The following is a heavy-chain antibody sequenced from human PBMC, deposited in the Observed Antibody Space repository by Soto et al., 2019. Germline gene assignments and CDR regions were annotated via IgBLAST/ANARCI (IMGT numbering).Heavy chain of an antibody. J-gene: IGHJ5*02. V-gene: IGHV1-46*01. D-gene: IGHD2-15*01. CDR1: GYTFTSYY. CDR3: AGGGGSCLHWFGP. Sequence: QVQLVQSGAEVKKPGASVKVSCKASGYTFTSYYMHWVRQAPGQGLEWMGIINTSGGSTNYAQKFQRRATMTRATSLSTVYMELSSLRSEDTAVYYCAGGGGSCLHWFGPWGQGTLVTVSS. CDR2: INTSGGST.